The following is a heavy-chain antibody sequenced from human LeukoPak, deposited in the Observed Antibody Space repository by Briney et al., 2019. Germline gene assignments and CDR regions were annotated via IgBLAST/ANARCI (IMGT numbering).Heavy chain of an antibody. J-gene: IGHJ6*02. Sequence: ASVKVSCKASGYTFTSYDINWVRQATGQGLEWMGWMNPNSGNTGYAQKLQGRVTMTRNTSISTAYMELSSLRSEDTAVYYCATTKPGCSGGSCYSYDLIMDVWGQGTTVTVSS. CDR2: MNPNSGNT. V-gene: IGHV1-8*01. D-gene: IGHD2-15*01. CDR3: ATTKPGCSGGSCYSYDLIMDV. CDR1: GYTFTSYD.